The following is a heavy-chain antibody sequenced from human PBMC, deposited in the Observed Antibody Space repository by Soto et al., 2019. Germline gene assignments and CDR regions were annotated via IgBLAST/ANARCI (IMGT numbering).Heavy chain of an antibody. CDR2: IYYSGST. D-gene: IGHD3-9*01. Sequence: SETLSLTCTVSGGSISSSSYYWGWIRQPPGKGLEWFGYIYYSGSTNYNPSLKSRVTISVDTSKNQFSLKLSSVTAADTAVYYCARHKPTELRYFDWRYYYGMDVWGQGTTVTVSS. CDR3: ARHKPTELRYFDWRYYYGMDV. V-gene: IGHV4-61*05. J-gene: IGHJ6*02. CDR1: GGSISSSSYY.